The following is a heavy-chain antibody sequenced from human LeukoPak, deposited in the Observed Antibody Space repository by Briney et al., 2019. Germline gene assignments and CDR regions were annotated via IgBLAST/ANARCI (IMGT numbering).Heavy chain of an antibody. CDR1: GFTFSSYG. V-gene: IGHV3-30*02. Sequence: GGSLRLSCAASGFTFSSYGMHWVRQAPGKGLEWVAFIRYDGSNKYYADSVKGRFTISRDNSKNTLFLQMNSLRAEDTAVCYCAKTGGDILTGYYTLHYWGQGTLVTVSS. CDR2: IRYDGSNK. J-gene: IGHJ4*02. D-gene: IGHD3-9*01. CDR3: AKTGGDILTGYYTLHY.